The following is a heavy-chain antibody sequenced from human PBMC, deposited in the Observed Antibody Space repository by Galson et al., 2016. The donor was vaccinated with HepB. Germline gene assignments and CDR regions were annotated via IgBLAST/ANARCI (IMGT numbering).Heavy chain of an antibody. CDR3: AAGWELGGSYYYGMDV. J-gene: IGHJ6*02. Sequence: SETLSLTCTVSGGSISSSSYYWGWIRQPPGKGLEWIGSIYYSGNTYNNPSLRSRVTVSVDTSKNQFSLKLSSVPAADTAVYYCAAGWELGGSYYYGMDVLGQGTTVTVSS. V-gene: IGHV4-39*01. CDR1: GGSISSSSYY. D-gene: IGHD1-26*01. CDR2: IYYSGNT.